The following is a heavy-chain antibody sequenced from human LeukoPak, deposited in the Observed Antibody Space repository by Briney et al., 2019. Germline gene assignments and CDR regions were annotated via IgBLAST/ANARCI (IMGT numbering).Heavy chain of an antibody. V-gene: IGHV4-30-2*01. CDR3: ARGGYSGYADFFYFEI. CDR2: IYHSGGT. D-gene: IGHD5-12*01. J-gene: IGHJ3*02. Sequence: KASETLSLTCVVSGGSISSGGYSWNWIRQPPGKGLEWIGYIYHSGGTYYNPPLKSRVTISVDRSKNQFSLKLSSVTAADTAVYYCARGGYSGYADFFYFEIWGQGTMVTVSS. CDR1: GGSISSGGYS.